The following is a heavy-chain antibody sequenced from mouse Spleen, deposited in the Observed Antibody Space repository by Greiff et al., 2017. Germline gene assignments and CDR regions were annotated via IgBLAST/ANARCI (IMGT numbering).Heavy chain of an antibody. CDR2: INPGSGGS. Sequence: QVQLQQSGVELVRPGTSVKVSCKAFGYVFTNYLIEWVKQRPGQGLEWIGVINPGSGGSKYNEKFKDKAILTVDKSSNTAYMQLSSLTSEDSAVYLCARWDWHFDVWGTGTTVTVSS. CDR3: ARWDWHFDV. CDR1: GYVFTNYL. V-gene: IGHV1-54*01. J-gene: IGHJ1*03.